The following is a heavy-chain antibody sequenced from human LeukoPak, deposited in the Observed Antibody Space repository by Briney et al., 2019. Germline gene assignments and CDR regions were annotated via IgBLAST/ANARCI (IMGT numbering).Heavy chain of an antibody. Sequence: GGSLRLSCAGSGFIFRNYAMSWVRQAPGQGLEWVSTISNSGDATFYADAVKGRFTISRDNSKNTLYLQMYSLRAEDTAIYYCAKAPPYTKYFDYWGQGTLLTVSS. CDR2: ISNSGDAT. V-gene: IGHV3-23*01. CDR1: GFIFRNYA. J-gene: IGHJ4*02. CDR3: AKAPPYTKYFDY. D-gene: IGHD1-1*01.